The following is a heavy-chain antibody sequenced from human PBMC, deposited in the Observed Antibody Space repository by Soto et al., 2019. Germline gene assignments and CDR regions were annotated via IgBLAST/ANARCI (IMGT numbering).Heavy chain of an antibody. CDR1: GGTFSSYA. J-gene: IGHJ6*02. CDR2: IIPIFGTA. CDR3: ASRRWNCRSTSCYTGYYYYGMDV. V-gene: IGHV1-69*06. D-gene: IGHD2-2*02. Sequence: SVKVSCKASGGTFSSYAISWVRQAPGQGLEWMGGIIPIFGTANYAQKFQGRVTITADKSTSTAYMELSSLRSEDTAVYYCASRRWNCRSTSCYTGYYYYGMDVWG.